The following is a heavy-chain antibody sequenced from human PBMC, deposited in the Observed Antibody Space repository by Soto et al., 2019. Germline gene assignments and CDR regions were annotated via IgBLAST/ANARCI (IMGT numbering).Heavy chain of an antibody. Sequence: LXLSCAASSFSVSRHYMNWVLHAPGKGLEWVYVIFSGGTTYYADSVKGRFTVSRDNSMNTVFLQMNSLRAEDTAIYYCARAHTVNYEGYFDAWAQGTPVTVSS. CDR2: IFSGGTT. D-gene: IGHD3-3*01. CDR3: ARAHTVNYEGYFDA. V-gene: IGHV3-53*01. CDR1: SFSVSRHY. J-gene: IGHJ4*02.